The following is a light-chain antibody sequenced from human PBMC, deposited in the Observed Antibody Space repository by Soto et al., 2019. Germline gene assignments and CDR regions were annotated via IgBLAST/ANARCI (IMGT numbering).Light chain of an antibody. CDR3: CSYTVSGTYV. J-gene: IGLJ1*01. Sequence: QSVLTQPASVSGSPGQSITISCTGTSSDVGYYNYVSWYQQHPGKAPKLMIYEVNNRPSGVSHRFSGSRSGNTASLTISGLQAEDEADYYCCSYTVSGTYVFGTGTKVTVL. CDR1: SSDVGYYNY. V-gene: IGLV2-14*01. CDR2: EVN.